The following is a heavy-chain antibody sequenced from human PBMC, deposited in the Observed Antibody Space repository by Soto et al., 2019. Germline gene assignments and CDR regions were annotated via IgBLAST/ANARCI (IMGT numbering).Heavy chain of an antibody. CDR3: ARPWGHYYYYYYMDV. CDR2: ISSSSSYI. V-gene: IGHV3-21*01. CDR1: GFTFSSYS. J-gene: IGHJ6*03. D-gene: IGHD7-27*01. Sequence: EVQLVESGGGLVKPGGSLRLSCAASGFTFSSYSMNWVRQAPGKGLEWVSSISSSSSYIYYADSVKGRFTISRDNAKSSLYLQMNRLRAEDTAVYYCARPWGHYYYYYYMDVWGKGTTVTVSS.